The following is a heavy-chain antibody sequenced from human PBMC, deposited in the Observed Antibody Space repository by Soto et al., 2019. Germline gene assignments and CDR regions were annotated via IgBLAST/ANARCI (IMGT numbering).Heavy chain of an antibody. CDR3: ARGDSSGFDAFDI. CDR2: ISYDAGSK. D-gene: IGHD3-22*01. Sequence: QVQLVESGGGVVQPGRSLRLSCAASGFTFSSYAMHWVRQAPGKGLEWVTIISYDAGSKYYADSVKGRFTISRDNSKNTLNLQMNSLRADDTAVYYCARGDSSGFDAFDIWGQGTMVPVSS. J-gene: IGHJ3*02. CDR1: GFTFSSYA. V-gene: IGHV3-30-3*01.